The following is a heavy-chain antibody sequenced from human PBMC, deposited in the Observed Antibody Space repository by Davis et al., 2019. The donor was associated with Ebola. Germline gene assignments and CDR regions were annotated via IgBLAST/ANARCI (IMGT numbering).Heavy chain of an antibody. CDR3: ARDGENYSDLDY. V-gene: IGHV3-74*01. J-gene: IGHJ4*02. CDR2: IQSDGTTI. D-gene: IGHD3-10*01. CDR1: GFTFNNYA. Sequence: HTGGSLRLSCAASGFTFNNYAMSWXXQPPGPXLSXFSRIQSDGTTIRYADSVKGRFTISRDNAKYTLFLQMNSLRAEDTAVYYCARDGENYSDLDYWGQGTLVTVSS.